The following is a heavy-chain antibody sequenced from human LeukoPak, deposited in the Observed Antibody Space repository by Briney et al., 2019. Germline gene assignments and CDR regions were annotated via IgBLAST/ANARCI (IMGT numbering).Heavy chain of an antibody. CDR2: IHYSGST. V-gene: IGHV4-59*01. J-gene: IGHJ3*02. Sequence: SETLSLTCTVSGGSINSYYWSWIRQPPGRGLEWIGSIHYSGSTSYNPSLRSRVTISVDKSKNQFFLKLSSVTATDTAVYYCARDRRGYCSSTSCYADAFDIWGQGTMVTVSS. CDR3: ARDRRGYCSSTSCYADAFDI. CDR1: GGSINSYY. D-gene: IGHD2-2*01.